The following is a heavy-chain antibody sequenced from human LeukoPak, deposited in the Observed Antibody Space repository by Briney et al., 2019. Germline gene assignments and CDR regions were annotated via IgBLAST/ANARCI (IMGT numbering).Heavy chain of an antibody. D-gene: IGHD6-13*01. CDR2: INPNSGGT. V-gene: IGHV1-2*02. CDR1: GYTFTGYY. CDR3: ARDFRWYDAFDI. J-gene: IGHJ3*02. Sequence: ASVKVSCKASGYTFTGYYMHWVRQAPGQGLEWMGWINPNSGGTNYVQKFQGRVTMTRDTSISTAYMELSRLRSDDTAVYYCARDFRWYDAFDIWGQGTMVTVSS.